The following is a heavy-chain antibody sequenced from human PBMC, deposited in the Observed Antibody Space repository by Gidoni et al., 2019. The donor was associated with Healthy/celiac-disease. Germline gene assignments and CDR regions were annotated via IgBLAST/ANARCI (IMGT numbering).Heavy chain of an antibody. V-gene: IGHV3-30-3*01. J-gene: IGHJ3*02. CDR3: ARDRGRYCSSTSCYYDAFDI. CDR2: ISYDGSNK. CDR1: GFTFSSYA. D-gene: IGHD2-2*01. Sequence: QVQLVESGGGVVQPGRSLSLSCAASGFTFSSYAMHWVRQAPGKGLEWVAVISYDGSNKYYADSVKGRFTISRDNSKNTLYLQMNSLRAEDTAVYYCARDRGRYCSSTSCYYDAFDIWGQGTMVTVSS.